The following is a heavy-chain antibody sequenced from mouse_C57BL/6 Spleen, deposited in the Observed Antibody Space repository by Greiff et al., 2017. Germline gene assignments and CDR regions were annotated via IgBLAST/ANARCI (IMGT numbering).Heavy chain of an antibody. Sequence: VQLQESGAELARPGASVKLSCKASGYTFTSYGISWVKQRTGQGLEWIGEIYPRSGNTYYNEKFKGKATLTADKSSSTAYMELRSLTSEDSAVYFCARYTTVVATSYFDYWGQGTTLTVSS. V-gene: IGHV1-81*01. CDR1: GYTFTSYG. CDR3: ARYTTVVATSYFDY. D-gene: IGHD1-1*01. CDR2: IYPRSGNT. J-gene: IGHJ2*01.